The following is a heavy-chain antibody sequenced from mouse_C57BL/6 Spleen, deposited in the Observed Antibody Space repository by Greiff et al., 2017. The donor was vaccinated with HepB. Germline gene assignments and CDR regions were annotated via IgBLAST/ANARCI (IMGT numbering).Heavy chain of an antibody. CDR1: GFTFSDYY. CDR3: ARGGSSPFDY. J-gene: IGHJ2*01. D-gene: IGHD1-1*01. CDR2: ISNGGGST. V-gene: IGHV5-12*01. Sequence: EVQLVESGGGLVQPGGSLKLSCAASGFTFSDYYMYWVRQTPEKRLEWVAYISNGGGSTYYPDTVKGRFTISRDNAKNTLYLQMSRLKSEDTAMYYCARGGSSPFDYWGQGTTLTVSS.